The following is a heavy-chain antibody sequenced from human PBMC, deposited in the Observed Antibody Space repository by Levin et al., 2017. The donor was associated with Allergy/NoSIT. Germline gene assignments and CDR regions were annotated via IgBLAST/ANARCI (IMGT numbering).Heavy chain of an antibody. D-gene: IGHD1-26*01. V-gene: IGHV3-66*01. Sequence: GESLKISCAASGFSVSTNYMSWVRQAPGKGLEWVSVIYTDDTTYYADSVKGRFTISRVNSRNTLFLQMNSLRAEDTGVYYCARGFGRELLVPFDYWGQGTLVTVSS. CDR3: ARGFGRELLVPFDY. CDR2: IYTDDTT. CDR1: GFSVSTNY. J-gene: IGHJ4*02.